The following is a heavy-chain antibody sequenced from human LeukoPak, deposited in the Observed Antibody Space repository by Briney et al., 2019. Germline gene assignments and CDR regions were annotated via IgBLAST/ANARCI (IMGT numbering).Heavy chain of an antibody. CDR1: GGSISSGSYY. CDR2: IYTSGGT. CDR3: ARERIAAAGLFDY. Sequence: SETLSLTCTVSGGSISSGSYYWSWIRQPAGKGLEWIGRIYTSGGTNYNPSLKSRVTTSVDTSTNQFSLKLSSVTAADTAVYYCARERIAAAGLFDYWGQGALVTVSS. V-gene: IGHV4-61*02. D-gene: IGHD6-13*01. J-gene: IGHJ4*02.